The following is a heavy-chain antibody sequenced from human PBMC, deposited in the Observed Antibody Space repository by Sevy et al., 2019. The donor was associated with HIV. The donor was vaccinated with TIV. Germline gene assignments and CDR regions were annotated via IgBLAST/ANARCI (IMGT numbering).Heavy chain of an antibody. CDR2: IYPGDSDT. J-gene: IGHJ4*02. V-gene: IGHV5-51*01. D-gene: IGHD6-19*01. Sequence: GEALKISCKGSGYSFTSYWIGWVRQMPGKGLEWMGIIYPGDSDTRYSPSFQGQVTLSAYKSISTAYLQWSSLKASDAAMYYCAITGDSSGWYEDYWGQGTLVTVSS. CDR3: AITGDSSGWYEDY. CDR1: GYSFTSYW.